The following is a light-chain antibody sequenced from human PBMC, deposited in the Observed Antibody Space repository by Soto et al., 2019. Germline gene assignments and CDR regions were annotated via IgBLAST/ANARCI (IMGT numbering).Light chain of an antibody. Sequence: QSALTQPASVSGSPGQSITISCTGTSSDVGDYNYVSWYQQHPGKAPKLMIYEVSNRPSGVSNRFSGSKSGNTASLTISGLQAEDEADYYCSSYTSGSTFVVFGGGTKVTVL. V-gene: IGLV2-14*01. CDR3: SSYTSGSTFVV. CDR2: EVS. J-gene: IGLJ2*01. CDR1: SSDVGDYNY.